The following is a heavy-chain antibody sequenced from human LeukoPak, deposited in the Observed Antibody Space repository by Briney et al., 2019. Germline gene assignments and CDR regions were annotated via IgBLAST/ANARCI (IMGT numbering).Heavy chain of an antibody. V-gene: IGHV1-46*01. D-gene: IGHD3-10*01. CDR3: AVGSRSLSAFDI. Sequence: ASVKVSCKASGYTFTDYLINWVRQAPGQGLEWMGIINPSGGSTSYAQKFQGRVTMTRNMSTSTVYMELSSLRSEDTAVYYCAVGSRSLSAFDIWGQGTMVTVSS. CDR2: INPSGGST. J-gene: IGHJ3*02. CDR1: GYTFTDYL.